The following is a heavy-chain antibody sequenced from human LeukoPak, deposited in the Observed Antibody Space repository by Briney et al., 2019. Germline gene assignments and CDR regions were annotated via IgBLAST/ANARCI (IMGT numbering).Heavy chain of an antibody. D-gene: IGHD5-18*01. CDR1: RYTFTSYV. CDR2: IIDYNGNT. CDR3: ARDDAYSYGST. V-gene: IGHV1-18*01. Sequence: VAAVKDSREASRYTFTSYVISCVRQAPGRGLGWMGWIIDYNGNTNYAQKLQGRVTMTTDTSTRSANMELRSLRSHDTAVYYGARDDAYSYGSTWGQGTLVTVSS. J-gene: IGHJ5*02.